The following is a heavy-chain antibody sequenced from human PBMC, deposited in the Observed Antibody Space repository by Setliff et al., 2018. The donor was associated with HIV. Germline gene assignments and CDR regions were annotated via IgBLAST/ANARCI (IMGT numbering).Heavy chain of an antibody. Sequence: SETLSLTCTVSGGSISSYYWSWIRQPAGKGLEWIGRIYTSGSTNYNPSLKSRVTMSVDTSKNQFSLKLSSVTAADTAVYYCARSLIVPAALGDYFDYWGQGTQVTVSS. CDR1: GGSISSYY. D-gene: IGHD2-2*01. V-gene: IGHV4-4*07. CDR2: IYTSGST. J-gene: IGHJ4*02. CDR3: ARSLIVPAALGDYFDY.